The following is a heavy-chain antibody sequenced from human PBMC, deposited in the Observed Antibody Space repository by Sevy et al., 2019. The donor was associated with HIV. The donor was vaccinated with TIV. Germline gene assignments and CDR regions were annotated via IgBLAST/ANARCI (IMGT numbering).Heavy chain of an antibody. Sequence: GGSLRLSCAASGFTFRSFSMNWVRQAPGKWLEWVTTVSYDGSNTYYADSVKGRFAVFRDNSRNLLNLQMNNLRPEDTAVYYCALQRLSSDVAEYFQNWGQGTPVTVSS. V-gene: IGHV3-30*09. CDR2: VSYDGSNT. CDR3: ALQRLSSDVAEYFQN. D-gene: IGHD2-21*02. J-gene: IGHJ1*01. CDR1: GFTFRSFS.